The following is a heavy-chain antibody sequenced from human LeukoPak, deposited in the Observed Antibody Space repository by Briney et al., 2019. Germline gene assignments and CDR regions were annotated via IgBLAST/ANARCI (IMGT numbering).Heavy chain of an antibody. J-gene: IGHJ4*02. V-gene: IGHV3-23*01. CDR3: TKASCGGSCYYAVDF. D-gene: IGHD2-15*01. Sequence: GGSLRLSCAASGFSFNTYAMGWVRRAPGKGLEWVSGIGNRGSDTFYADSVKGRFTVSRDNSKNTVFLQMNSLRAEDKAVYYCTKASCGGSCYYAVDFWGQGTLVTVSS. CDR1: GFSFNTYA. CDR2: IGNRGSDT.